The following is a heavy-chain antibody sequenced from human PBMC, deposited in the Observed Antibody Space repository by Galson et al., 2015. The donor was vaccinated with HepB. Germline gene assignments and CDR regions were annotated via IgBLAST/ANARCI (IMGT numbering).Heavy chain of an antibody. J-gene: IGHJ4*02. CDR3: ANCLTRDMSDFNY. D-gene: IGHD7-27*01. Sequence: SLRLSCAASGFTFSNYAMTWVRQAPGKGLEWVSTITNDGGNTYYADAVKGRFTISRDNSKNTLYLQMNSLRAADTAVYFCANCLTRDMSDFNYWGQGILVTVSS. V-gene: IGHV3-23*01. CDR2: ITNDGGNT. CDR1: GFTFSNYA.